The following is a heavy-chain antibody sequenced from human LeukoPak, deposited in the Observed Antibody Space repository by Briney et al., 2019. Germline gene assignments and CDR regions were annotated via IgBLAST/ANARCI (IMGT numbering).Heavy chain of an antibody. J-gene: IGHJ4*02. Sequence: GGSLRLSCAASGFTFSSYAMHWVRQAPGKGLEWVAVISYDGSNKYYADSVKGRFTISRDNSKNTLYLQMNSLRAEDTAVYYCARGLYDSSGYYFVDYWGQGTLVTVS. V-gene: IGHV3-30*04. D-gene: IGHD3-22*01. CDR2: ISYDGSNK. CDR3: ARGLYDSSGYYFVDY. CDR1: GFTFSSYA.